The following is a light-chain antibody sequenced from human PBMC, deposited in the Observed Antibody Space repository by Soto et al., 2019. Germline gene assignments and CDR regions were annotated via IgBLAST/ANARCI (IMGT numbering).Light chain of an antibody. CDR2: DVS. V-gene: IGLV2-14*01. CDR3: SSYPSSNTVV. Sequence: QSALTQPASVSGSPGQSITISCTGTSSDVGGYDYVSWYQQHPGKAPKLIIYDVSDRPSGVSNRFSGSKSGNTASLTISGLQAEDEADYYCSSYPSSNTVVFGGGTKLTVL. J-gene: IGLJ2*01. CDR1: SSDVGGYDY.